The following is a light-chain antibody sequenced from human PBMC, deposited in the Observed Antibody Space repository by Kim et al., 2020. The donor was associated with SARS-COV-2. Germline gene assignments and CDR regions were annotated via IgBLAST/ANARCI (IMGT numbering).Light chain of an antibody. V-gene: IGKV3-20*01. J-gene: IGKJ2*01. Sequence: SPGERPTLSCSASQSVTSSYLAWYQQRPGQAPRLLIYSASSRAPGIPDRFSGSGSGTDFSLTISRLEPEDFAMYYCQQYGSSRYTFGQGTKLEI. CDR2: SAS. CDR1: QSVTSSY. CDR3: QQYGSSRYT.